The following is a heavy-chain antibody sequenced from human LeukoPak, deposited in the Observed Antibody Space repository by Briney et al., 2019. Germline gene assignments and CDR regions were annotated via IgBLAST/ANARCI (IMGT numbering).Heavy chain of an antibody. V-gene: IGHV3-33*01. CDR3: AREYMVRAKYGMDV. Sequence: GRSLRLSCAASGFTFNNYGMHWVRQAPGKGLEWVAVIWYDGSNKYYADSVKGRFTISRDNSKNTLYLQMNSLRAEDTAVYYCAREYMVRAKYGMDVWGQGTTVTVSS. D-gene: IGHD3-10*01. J-gene: IGHJ6*02. CDR2: IWYDGSNK. CDR1: GFTFNNYG.